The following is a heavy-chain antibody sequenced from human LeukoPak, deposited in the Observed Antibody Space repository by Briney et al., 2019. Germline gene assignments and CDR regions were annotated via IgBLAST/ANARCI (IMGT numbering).Heavy chain of an antibody. CDR1: GGSFSGYY. J-gene: IGHJ5*02. CDR3: ARGGGASGYYYSS. V-gene: IGHV4-34*01. Sequence: SETLSLTCAVYGGSFSGYYWTWIRQPPGKGLEWIGEINHGGSTNYSPSLKSRVTISVDTSKNQFSLKLSSVTAADTAVYYCARGGGASGYYYSSWGQGILVTVSS. CDR2: INHGGST. D-gene: IGHD3-22*01.